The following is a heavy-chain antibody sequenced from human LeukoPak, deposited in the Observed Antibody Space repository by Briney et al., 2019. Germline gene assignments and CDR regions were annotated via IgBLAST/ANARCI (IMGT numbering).Heavy chain of an antibody. CDR3: ARIGSGWYSAEYFQH. V-gene: IGHV4-34*01. Sequence: SETLSLTCTVPGGSISSYYWSWIRQPPGKGLEWIGEINHSGSTNYNPSLKSRVTISVDTSKNQFSLKLSSVTAADTAVYYCARIGSGWYSAEYFQHWGQGTLVTVSS. CDR1: GGSISSYY. D-gene: IGHD6-19*01. CDR2: INHSGST. J-gene: IGHJ1*01.